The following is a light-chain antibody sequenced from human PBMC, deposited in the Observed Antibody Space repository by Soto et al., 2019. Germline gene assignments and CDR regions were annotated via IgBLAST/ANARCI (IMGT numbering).Light chain of an antibody. CDR2: AAS. Sequence: DIQMTKSPSSLSASVGDRVTITCRARQSISSYLHWYQQKPGKAPKLLIYAASSLQSGVPSRFSGSGSGTDFTLPISSLQPEYFATYYCQQSYSTPRTFGQGNKLEIK. J-gene: IGKJ1*01. CDR1: QSISSY. V-gene: IGKV1-39*01. CDR3: QQSYSTPRT.